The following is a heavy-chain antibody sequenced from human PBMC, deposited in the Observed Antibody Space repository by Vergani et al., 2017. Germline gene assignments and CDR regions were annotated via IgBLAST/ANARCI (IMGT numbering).Heavy chain of an antibody. D-gene: IGHD3-3*01. V-gene: IGHV3-7*03. CDR2: IKQDGSEK. CDR1: GFTFSSYW. Sequence: EVQLVESGGGLVQPGGSLRLSCAASGFTFSSYWLSWVRPAPGKGLEWVANIKQDGSEKYYVDSVKGRFTSSRDNAKNSLYLQMNSLRAEDTAVYYCARDGIYDFWSGYYWYFDLWGRGTLVTVSS. J-gene: IGHJ2*01. CDR3: ARDGIYDFWSGYYWYFDL.